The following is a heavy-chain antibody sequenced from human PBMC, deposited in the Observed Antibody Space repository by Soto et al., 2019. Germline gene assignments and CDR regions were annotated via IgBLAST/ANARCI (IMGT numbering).Heavy chain of an antibody. D-gene: IGHD3-10*01. CDR3: AKTLGANMVRGVTTFDS. Sequence: GGSLRLSCAASGFTFNTYAMNWVRQAPGKGLEWVSAISGSGGTTYYADSVQGRFTISRDNPKNTLFLQMNSLRAEDTALYYCAKTLGANMVRGVTTFDSWGQGTLVTVAS. J-gene: IGHJ4*02. CDR2: ISGSGGTT. CDR1: GFTFNTYA. V-gene: IGHV3-23*01.